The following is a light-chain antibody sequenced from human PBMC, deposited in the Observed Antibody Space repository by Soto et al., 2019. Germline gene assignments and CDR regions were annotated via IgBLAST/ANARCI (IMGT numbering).Light chain of an antibody. CDR1: QSVMIN. Sequence: EIVLPQSPATLSFSPLERATVSSRASQSVMINLAWYQQKPCQAPRRLIYGASSRANGIPDRFSGSVSGTDCTLTISRLEPEDFAVDYCQQYGSRTFGQGTKVDIK. CDR2: GAS. V-gene: IGKV3-20*01. CDR3: QQYGSRT. J-gene: IGKJ1*01.